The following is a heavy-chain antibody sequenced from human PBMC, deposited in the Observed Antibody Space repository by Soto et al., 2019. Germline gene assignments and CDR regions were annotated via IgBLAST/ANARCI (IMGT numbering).Heavy chain of an antibody. CDR3: ARVRGGYSSGWSPFDI. D-gene: IGHD6-19*01. CDR1: GYTFTGYY. Sequence: GASVKVSCKASGYTFTGYYMHWVRQAPGQGLEWMGWINPNSGGTNYAQKFQGWVTMTRDTSISTAYMELSRLRSDDTAVYYCARVRGGYSSGWSPFDIWGRGTMVTV. CDR2: INPNSGGT. V-gene: IGHV1-2*04. J-gene: IGHJ3*02.